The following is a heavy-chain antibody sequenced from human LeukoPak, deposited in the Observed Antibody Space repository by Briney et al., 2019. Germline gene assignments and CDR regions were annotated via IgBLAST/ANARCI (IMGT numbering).Heavy chain of an antibody. D-gene: IGHD2-2*01. CDR2: IYTSGST. V-gene: IGHV4-4*07. Sequence: SETLSLTCTVSGGSISSYYWSWIRQPAGKGLEWIGRIYTSGSTNYNPSLKSRVTMSVDTSKNQFSLKLSSVTAADTAVYYCARELVAPAANYFDYWGQGTLVTVSS. J-gene: IGHJ4*02. CDR1: GGSISSYY. CDR3: ARELVAPAANYFDY.